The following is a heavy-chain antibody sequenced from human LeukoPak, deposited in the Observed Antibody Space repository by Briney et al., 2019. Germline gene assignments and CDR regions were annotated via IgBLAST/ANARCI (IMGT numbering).Heavy chain of an antibody. CDR1: GFTVSSNY. J-gene: IGHJ4*02. CDR2: IYSGGST. CDR3: AKRSSTSSGYFDF. V-gene: IGHV3-53*01. D-gene: IGHD3-22*01. Sequence: GGSLRLSCAASGFTVSSNYMSWVRQAPGKGLEWVSVIYSGGSTYYADSVKGRYTISRDNAKNSLYLQMKSLRAEDTAIYYCAKRSSTSSGYFDFWGRGTLVTVSS.